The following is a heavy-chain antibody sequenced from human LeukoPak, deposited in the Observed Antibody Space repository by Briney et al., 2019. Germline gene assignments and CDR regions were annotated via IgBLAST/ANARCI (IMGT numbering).Heavy chain of an antibody. Sequence: GGSLRLSCAASGFTVSRNDMSWVRQAPGKGLEWVSVIYSGGSTYYADSVKGRFTISRDNSKNTLYLQMNSLRAEDTAVYYCARDPSTYHYDYWGQGALVTVSS. CDR3: ARDPSTYHYDY. J-gene: IGHJ4*02. V-gene: IGHV3-53*01. D-gene: IGHD2-21*01. CDR2: IYSGGST. CDR1: GFTVSRND.